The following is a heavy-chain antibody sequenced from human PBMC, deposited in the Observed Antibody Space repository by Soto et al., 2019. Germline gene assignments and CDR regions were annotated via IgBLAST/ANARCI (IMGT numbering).Heavy chain of an antibody. CDR2: IITIFGTA. Sequence: QVQLVQSGAEVKKPGSSVKVSCKASGGTFSSYAISWVRQAPGQGLEWMGGIITIFGTANYAQKFQGRVTITADKSTSTGYMELSSLISEDTAVYYCARDSGKAGNAFDIWGQGTMVTVSS. J-gene: IGHJ3*02. CDR3: ARDSGKAGNAFDI. V-gene: IGHV1-69*06. D-gene: IGHD3-10*01. CDR1: GGTFSSYA.